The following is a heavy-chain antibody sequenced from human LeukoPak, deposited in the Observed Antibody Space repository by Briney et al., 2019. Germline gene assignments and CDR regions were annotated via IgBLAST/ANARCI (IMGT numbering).Heavy chain of an antibody. CDR1: GFTFSSYG. Sequence: GGSLRLSCAASGFTFSSYGMHWVRQAPGKGLEWVAFIRYDGSNKYYADSVKGRFTISRDNPKNTLYLQMNSLRAEDTAVYYCAKVASGSYSSLDEYYFDYWGQGSLVTVSS. V-gene: IGHV3-30*02. CDR3: AKVASGSYSSLDEYYFDY. J-gene: IGHJ4*02. CDR2: IRYDGSNK. D-gene: IGHD1-26*01.